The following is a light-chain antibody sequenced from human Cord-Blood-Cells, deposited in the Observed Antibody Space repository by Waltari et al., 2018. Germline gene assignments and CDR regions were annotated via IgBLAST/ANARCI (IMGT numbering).Light chain of an antibody. J-gene: IGLJ1*01. CDR3: SSYTSSSTYV. CDR1: SSGVGGYDY. V-gene: IGLV2-14*01. Sequence: QSALTQPASVSGSPGQSITISCTGTSSGVGGYDYVSWYQQHPGKDPKPMIYEVSTRPSGVSNRFSGSKSGNTASLTISGLQAEDEADYYCSSYTSSSTYVFGTGTKVTVL. CDR2: EVS.